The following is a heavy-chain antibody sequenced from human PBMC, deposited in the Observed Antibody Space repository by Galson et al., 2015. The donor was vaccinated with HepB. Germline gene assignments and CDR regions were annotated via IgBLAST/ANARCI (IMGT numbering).Heavy chain of an antibody. CDR3: AKDGHCSSTTRCLNNWFDP. J-gene: IGHJ5*02. CDR1: GFTFDDYA. Sequence: SLRLSCAASGFTFDDYAMHWVRQAPGKGLEWVSGISWNGDDIVYADSVKGRFTISRDNAKNSLYLQMNSLRAEDTAFYYCAKDGHCSSTTRCLNNWFDPWGQGTLVTVSS. V-gene: IGHV3-9*01. CDR2: ISWNGDDI. D-gene: IGHD2/OR15-2a*01.